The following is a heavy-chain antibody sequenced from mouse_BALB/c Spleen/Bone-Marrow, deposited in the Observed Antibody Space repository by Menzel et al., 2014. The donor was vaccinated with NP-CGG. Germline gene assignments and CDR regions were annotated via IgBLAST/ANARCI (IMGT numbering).Heavy chain of an antibody. CDR1: GFTFSDYY. CDR3: VRGHYCYGSSSARFAY. V-gene: IGHV5-4*02. Sequence: EVKVVESGGGLVKPGGSLKLSCIASGFTFSDYYMYWVRQTTEKRLEWVATIDEGGSYTSYPVRVKGRITIPRDSARNNLYLQMNSLKSEDTAMYYCVRGHYCYGSSSARFAYWGQGTLVTVSA. CDR2: IDEGGSYT. D-gene: IGHD1-1*01. J-gene: IGHJ3*01.